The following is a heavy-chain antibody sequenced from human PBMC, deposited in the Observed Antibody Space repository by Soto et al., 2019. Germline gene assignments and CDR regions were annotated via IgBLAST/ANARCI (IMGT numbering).Heavy chain of an antibody. Sequence: SETLSLTCAVSGGSISSGGYSWSWIRQPPGKGLEWIGYIYHSGSTYYNPSLKSRVTISVDRSKNKFSLKLSSVTAADTAVYYCAVVWGLYCGGDCDPPTASWFDPWGQGTLVTVSS. J-gene: IGHJ5*02. D-gene: IGHD2-21*02. CDR3: AVVWGLYCGGDCDPPTASWFDP. V-gene: IGHV4-30-2*01. CDR1: GGSISSGGYS. CDR2: IYHSGST.